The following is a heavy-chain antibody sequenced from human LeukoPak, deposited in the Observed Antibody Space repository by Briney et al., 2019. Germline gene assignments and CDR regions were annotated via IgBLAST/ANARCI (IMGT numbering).Heavy chain of an antibody. CDR2: ISASGSAT. V-gene: IGHV3-23*01. CDR3: ATASYSSGWLIDY. D-gene: IGHD6-19*01. CDR1: GFIFSNYG. Sequence: GGSLRLPCAASGFIFSNYGMNWVRQAPGKGLEWVAAISASGSATSYADSVRGRFTISRDNSKSTTYLQMNSLRAEDTAVYYCATASYSSGWLIDYWGQGTLVTVSS. J-gene: IGHJ4*02.